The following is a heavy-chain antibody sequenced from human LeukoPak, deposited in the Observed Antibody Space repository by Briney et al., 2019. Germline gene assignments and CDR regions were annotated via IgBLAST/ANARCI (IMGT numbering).Heavy chain of an antibody. D-gene: IGHD2-2*01. CDR2: IYTSGST. J-gene: IGHJ6*03. V-gene: IGHV4-4*07. Sequence: PSETLSLTCTVSGGSISSYYWSWIRQPAGKGLEWIGRIYTSGSTNYNPSPKSRVTMSVDTSKNQFSLKLSSVTAADTAVYYCARNVVVPAAHYYYYMDVWGKGTTVTVSS. CDR1: GGSISSYY. CDR3: ARNVVVPAAHYYYYMDV.